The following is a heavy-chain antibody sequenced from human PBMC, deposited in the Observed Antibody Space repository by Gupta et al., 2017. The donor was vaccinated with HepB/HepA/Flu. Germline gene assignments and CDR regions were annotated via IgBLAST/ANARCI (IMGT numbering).Heavy chain of an antibody. D-gene: IGHD3-3*01. Sequence: QVQLVESGGGVVQPGRSLRLSCEASGCTFSSYGMHWVRQAPGKRLEWVAVIWYDGSNKYYADSVKGRFTISRDNSKNTLYLQMNSLRAEDTAVYYCARDERFLEWLFGYMDVWGKGTTVTVSS. CDR3: ARDERFLEWLFGYMDV. J-gene: IGHJ6*03. CDR1: GCTFSSYG. CDR2: IWYDGSNK. V-gene: IGHV3-33*01.